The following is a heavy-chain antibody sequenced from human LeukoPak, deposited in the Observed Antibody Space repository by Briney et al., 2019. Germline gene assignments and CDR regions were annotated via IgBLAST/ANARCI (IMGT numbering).Heavy chain of an antibody. Sequence: KSSETLSLTCTVSGGSISSYYWSWIRQPAGKGLEWIGRIYTSGSTNSNPSLKSRVTMSVDTSKNQFSLKLSSVTAADTAVYYCARAMSGQSGDDAFDIWGQGTMVTVSS. J-gene: IGHJ3*02. CDR2: IYTSGST. CDR1: GGSISSYY. V-gene: IGHV4-4*07. D-gene: IGHD1-26*01. CDR3: ARAMSGQSGDDAFDI.